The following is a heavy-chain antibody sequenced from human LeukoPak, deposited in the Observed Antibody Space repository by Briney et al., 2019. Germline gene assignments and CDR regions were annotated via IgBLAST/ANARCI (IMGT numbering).Heavy chain of an antibody. D-gene: IGHD1-26*01. CDR1: GGTFSSYA. J-gene: IGHJ5*02. V-gene: IGHV1-69*01. CDR2: IIPIFGTA. Sequence: ASAKVSCKASGGTFSSYAISWVRQAPGQGLEWMGGIIPIFGTANYAQKFQGRVTITADESTSTAYMELSSLRSEDTAVYYCARSMWSDRWFDPWGQGTLVTVSS. CDR3: ARSMWSDRWFDP.